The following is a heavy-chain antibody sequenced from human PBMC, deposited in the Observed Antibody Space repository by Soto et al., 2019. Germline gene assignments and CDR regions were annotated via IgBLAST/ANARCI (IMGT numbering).Heavy chain of an antibody. CDR1: GYTFSSHG. V-gene: IGHV1-18*01. J-gene: IGHJ4*02. CDR3: ARGGTPIDY. D-gene: IGHD3-16*01. CDR2: ICSYNGNT. Sequence: APEEVSCMASGYTFSSHGISWVRQAPGQWLELMGWICSYNGNTNXXQKLQCRVXMTTDASASTAXMELRXVRSDDTAVYYCARGGTPIDYWRQGTLVTGSS.